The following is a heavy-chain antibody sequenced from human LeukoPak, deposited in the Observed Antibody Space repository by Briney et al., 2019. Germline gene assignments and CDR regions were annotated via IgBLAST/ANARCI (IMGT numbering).Heavy chain of an antibody. J-gene: IGHJ6*02. CDR2: ISYDGSNK. V-gene: IGHV3-30-3*01. CDR3: ARNSFAELMLLGSAYGMDV. CDR1: RFTFSSYA. Sequence: GGSLRLSCAASRFTFSSYAMHWVRQAPGKGLEWVAIISYDGSNKYYADSVKGRFSISRDNAKDSLHLQINSPRVEDTAVYYCARNSFAELMLLGSAYGMDVWGQGTTVIVSS. D-gene: IGHD2-8*01.